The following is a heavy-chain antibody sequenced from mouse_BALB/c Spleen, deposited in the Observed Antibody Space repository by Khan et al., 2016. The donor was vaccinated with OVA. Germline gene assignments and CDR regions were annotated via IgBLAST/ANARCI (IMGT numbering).Heavy chain of an antibody. V-gene: IGHV3-2*02. J-gene: IGHJ4*01. CDR1: GYSITSDYA. Sequence: EVQLQESGPGLVKPSQSLSLTCTVTGYSITSDYACNWIRQFPGNKLEWMGYISNSGSTSYNPSLKSRISITRDKSKNQFFLQLNSVTTEDTATXSCASYLGDYYAMDYWGQGTSVTVSS. D-gene: IGHD4-1*01. CDR2: ISNSGST. CDR3: ASYLGDYYAMDY.